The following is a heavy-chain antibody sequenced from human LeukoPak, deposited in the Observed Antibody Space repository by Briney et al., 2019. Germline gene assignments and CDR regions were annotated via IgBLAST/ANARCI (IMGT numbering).Heavy chain of an antibody. J-gene: IGHJ3*02. CDR2: VWYDGTNI. D-gene: IGHD1-26*01. CDR1: GFTFSTYG. Sequence: PGGSLRLSCAASGFTFSTYGMHWVRQAPGKGLEWVAVVWYDGTNIHYVDSVKGRFTISRDNSKSTLYLQMNSLTVEDTAVYYCAREGRNDAFDIWGQGTMVTVSS. CDR3: AREGRNDAFDI. V-gene: IGHV3-33*01.